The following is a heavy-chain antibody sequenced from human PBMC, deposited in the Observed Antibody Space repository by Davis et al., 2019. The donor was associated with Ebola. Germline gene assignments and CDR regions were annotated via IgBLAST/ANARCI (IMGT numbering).Heavy chain of an antibody. CDR2: ISGSATST. CDR1: GFTFKTYA. J-gene: IGHJ4*02. D-gene: IGHD3-9*01. Sequence: WGSLRLSCAASGFTFKTYAMNWVRQAPGKGLEWVSYISGSATSTFYADSVKGRFTTSRDNARDSLYLQMDSLRVEDTAIYYCARDAFSLSRYDTEDHWGQGTLVTVSS. V-gene: IGHV3-48*03. CDR3: ARDAFSLSRYDTEDH.